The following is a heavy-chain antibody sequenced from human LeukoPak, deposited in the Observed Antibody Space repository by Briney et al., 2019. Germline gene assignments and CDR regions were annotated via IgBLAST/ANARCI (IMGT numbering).Heavy chain of an antibody. CDR1: GFTFSNYE. CDR2: ISSSGSTM. Sequence: GGSLRLSCAASGFTFSNYEMHWVRQAPGKGLEWVSYISSSGSTMYYADSVKGRFTISRDNAKNSLYLQMNSLRAEDTAVFYCARIFDSSGYPDDAFDIWGQGTMVTVSS. CDR3: ARIFDSSGYPDDAFDI. V-gene: IGHV3-48*03. J-gene: IGHJ3*02. D-gene: IGHD3-22*01.